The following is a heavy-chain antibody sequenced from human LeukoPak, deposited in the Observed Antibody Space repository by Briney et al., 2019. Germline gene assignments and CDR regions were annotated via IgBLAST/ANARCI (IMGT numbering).Heavy chain of an antibody. CDR2: IYYSGST. CDR1: GGSISSYY. V-gene: IGHV4-59*08. CDR3: ARGYYGSGTSYYYYYYGMDV. J-gene: IGHJ6*02. D-gene: IGHD3-10*01. Sequence: PSETLSLTCTVSGGSISSYYWSWIRQPPGKGLEWIGYIYYSGSTNYNPSLKSRGTISVDTSKNQFSLKLSSVTAADTAVYYCARGYYGSGTSYYYYYYGMDVWGQGTTVTVSS.